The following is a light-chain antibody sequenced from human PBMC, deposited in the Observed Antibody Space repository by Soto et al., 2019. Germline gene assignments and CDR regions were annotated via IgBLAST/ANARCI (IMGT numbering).Light chain of an antibody. CDR1: QDISNY. CDR3: QQYDNLPLT. V-gene: IGKV1-33*01. J-gene: IGKJ3*01. Sequence: DSQMTQSPSSLSAAVGDRVTITCQASQDISNYLNWYQRKPGKAPKLLIYDASNLETGVPSRFSGSGSGTDFTFAISSLQPEDIATYYCQQYDNLPLTFGPGTRVDLK. CDR2: DAS.